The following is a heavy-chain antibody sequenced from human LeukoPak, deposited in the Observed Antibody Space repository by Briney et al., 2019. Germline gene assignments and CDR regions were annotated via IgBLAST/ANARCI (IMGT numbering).Heavy chain of an antibody. J-gene: IGHJ4*02. Sequence: SETLSLTCGVYGGSFSGKYWSWIRQPPGKGLEWIGEINHSGSTNYNPSLKSRVTISVDTSKNQFSLKLSSVTAADTAVYYCARGYSSGYYYLHSNYKPFDYWGQGTLVTVSS. CDR2: INHSGST. D-gene: IGHD3-22*01. CDR3: ARGYSSGYYYLHSNYKPFDY. V-gene: IGHV4-34*01. CDR1: GGSFSGKY.